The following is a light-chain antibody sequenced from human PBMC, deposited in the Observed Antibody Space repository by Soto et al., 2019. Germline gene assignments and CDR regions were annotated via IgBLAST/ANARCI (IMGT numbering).Light chain of an antibody. CDR1: QSISSY. CDR2: AAS. CDR3: QQSYSTPPYT. V-gene: IGKV1-39*01. Sequence: DIQMTQSPSSLSASVGDRVTITCRASQSISSYLNWYQQKPGTAPKLLIYAASSLQSGVPSRFSGSGSGTEFTLTISSLQPEDFATYYCQQSYSTPPYTFGQGTKLEIK. J-gene: IGKJ2*01.